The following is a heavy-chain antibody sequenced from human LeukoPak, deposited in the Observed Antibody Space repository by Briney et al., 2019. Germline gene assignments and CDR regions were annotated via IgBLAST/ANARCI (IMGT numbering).Heavy chain of an antibody. J-gene: IGHJ6*03. CDR3: TRDGYCRSTSCQNYYYYYMDV. D-gene: IGHD2-2*01. CDR2: IRSKAYGGTT. Sequence: GGSLRLSCTASGFTFGDYAMSWFRQAPGKGLEWVGFIRSKAYGGTTEYAASVKGRFTISRDDSKSIAYLQMNSLKTDDTAVYYCTRDGYCRSTSCQNYYYYYMDVWGKGTTVTVSS. V-gene: IGHV3-49*03. CDR1: GFTFGDYA.